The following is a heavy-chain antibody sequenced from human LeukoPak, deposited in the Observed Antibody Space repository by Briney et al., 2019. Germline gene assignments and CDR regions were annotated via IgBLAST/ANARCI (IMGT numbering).Heavy chain of an antibody. V-gene: IGHV3-23*01. D-gene: IGHD3-22*01. CDR3: ARDSSGYAEFDY. CDR2: ISRSGAGT. Sequence: GGSLRLSCSASGFTFSYYAMTWVRQAPGKGLEWVSAISRSGAGTYYGDSVKGRFTLSRDNSNNTLYLQMSSLRAEDAAVYYCARDSSGYAEFDYWGQGTLVTVSS. CDR1: GFTFSYYA. J-gene: IGHJ4*02.